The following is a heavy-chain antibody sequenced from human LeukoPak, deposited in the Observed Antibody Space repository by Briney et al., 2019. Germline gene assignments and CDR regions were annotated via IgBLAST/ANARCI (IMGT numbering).Heavy chain of an antibody. CDR2: ISAYNGNT. CDR3: AKLEYDSGGYYPLYYFDY. V-gene: IGHV1-18*01. J-gene: IGHJ4*02. D-gene: IGHD3-22*01. Sequence: GASVKVSCKASGYTFTSYGISWVRQAPGQGLEWMGWISAYNGNTNYAQKLQGRVTMTTDTSTSTAYMELRSLRSDDTAVYYCAKLEYDSGGYYPLYYFDYWGQGTLVTVSS. CDR1: GYTFTSYG.